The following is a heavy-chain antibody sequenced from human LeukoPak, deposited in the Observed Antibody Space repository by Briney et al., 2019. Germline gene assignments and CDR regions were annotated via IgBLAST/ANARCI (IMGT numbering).Heavy chain of an antibody. D-gene: IGHD2-21*02. CDR1: GFTFSSYS. J-gene: IGHJ4*02. V-gene: IGHV3-48*01. CDR2: IGTTSGAI. CDR3: ARFRTWGDKAFDY. Sequence: GGSLRLSCAASGFTFSSYSMNWVRQAPGKGLERVSYIGTTSGAIYYADSVKGRFTISRDSAKNSLYLQMNSLRAEDTAVYYCARFRTWGDKAFDYWGQGTLVTVSS.